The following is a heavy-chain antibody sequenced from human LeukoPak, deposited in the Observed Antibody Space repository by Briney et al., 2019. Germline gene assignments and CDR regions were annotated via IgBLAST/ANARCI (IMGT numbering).Heavy chain of an antibody. Sequence: ASVKVSCKASGYTFTSYDINWVRQATGQGLEWMGWMNPNSGNTGYAQKFQGRVTMTRNTSISTAYMELSSLRSEDTAVYYCARRFYDSSGYHPNWYFDLWGRGTLVTVSS. J-gene: IGHJ2*01. CDR1: GYTFTSYD. D-gene: IGHD3-22*01. CDR2: MNPNSGNT. V-gene: IGHV1-8*01. CDR3: ARRFYDSSGYHPNWYFDL.